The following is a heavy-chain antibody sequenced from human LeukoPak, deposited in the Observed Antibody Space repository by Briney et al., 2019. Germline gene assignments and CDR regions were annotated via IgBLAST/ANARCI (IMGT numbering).Heavy chain of an antibody. CDR1: GYSFTNYW. CDR3: VMLQRVVMSGASSGFDP. Sequence: GESLKISCKGSGYSFTNYWIAWVRQMPGKGLEWMGIIYPGDSDTRYSPSFQGQVTISADKSISTAYLQWSSLKASDTAMYCCVMLQRVVMSGASSGFDPWGQGTLVTVAS. CDR2: IYPGDSDT. D-gene: IGHD3-3*01. J-gene: IGHJ5*02. V-gene: IGHV5-51*01.